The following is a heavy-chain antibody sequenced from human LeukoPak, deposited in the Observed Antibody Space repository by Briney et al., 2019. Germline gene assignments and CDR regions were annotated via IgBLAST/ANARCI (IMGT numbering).Heavy chain of an antibody. Sequence: GGSLRLSCAASGFTFSDYYMSWIRQAPGKGLEWVSYISSSSSYTNYADSVKGRFTISRDNAKNSLYLQMNSLRAEDTAVYYCAGDGRYCSSTSCHRRPGNWFDPWGQGTLVTVSS. D-gene: IGHD2-2*01. CDR3: AGDGRYCSSTSCHRRPGNWFDP. CDR2: ISSSSSYT. V-gene: IGHV3-11*06. J-gene: IGHJ5*02. CDR1: GFTFSDYY.